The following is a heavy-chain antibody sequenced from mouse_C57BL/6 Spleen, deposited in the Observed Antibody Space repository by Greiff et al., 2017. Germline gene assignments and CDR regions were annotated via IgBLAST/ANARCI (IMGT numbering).Heavy chain of an antibody. CDR1: GYSFTSYY. CDR3: ARGDGNYAVAY. CDR2: IYPGSGNT. Sequence: QVQLQQSGPELVKPGASVKISCKASGYSFTSYYIHWVKQRPGQGLDWIGWIYPGSGNTKYNEKFKGKATLTADTSSSTAYMQLSSLTSEDSAVYYCARGDGNYAVAYWGQGTLVTVSA. V-gene: IGHV1-66*01. J-gene: IGHJ3*01. D-gene: IGHD2-1*01.